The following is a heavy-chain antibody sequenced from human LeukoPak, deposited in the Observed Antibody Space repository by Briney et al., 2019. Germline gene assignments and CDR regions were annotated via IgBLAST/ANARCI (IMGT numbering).Heavy chain of an antibody. D-gene: IGHD3-16*02. CDR3: ARTTSGGVIAIDY. CDR2: IYYSGFT. CDR1: GGSISSSSYY. J-gene: IGHJ4*02. V-gene: IGHV4-39*01. Sequence: SETLSLTCTVSGGSISSSSYYWGWIRQPPGKGLEWIGSIYYSGFTYYNPSLKSRVTISVDTSKNQFSLKLSSVTAADTAVYYCARTTSGGVIAIDYWGQGTPVPVSS.